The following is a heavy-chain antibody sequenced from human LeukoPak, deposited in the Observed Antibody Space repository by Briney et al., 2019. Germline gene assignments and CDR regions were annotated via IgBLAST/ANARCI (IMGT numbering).Heavy chain of an antibody. Sequence: SETLSLTCTVSGGSISSGDYYWNWIRQPPGEGLEWIGYISYSGSTYYNPSLKSRVTISVDTSESQFSLKLSSVTAADTAVYYCARDPRSNSSGYYYEGGLGYYFDYWGQGTLVTVSS. CDR2: ISYSGST. CDR1: GGSISSGDYY. V-gene: IGHV4-30-4*01. D-gene: IGHD3-22*01. CDR3: ARDPRSNSSGYYYEGGLGYYFDY. J-gene: IGHJ4*02.